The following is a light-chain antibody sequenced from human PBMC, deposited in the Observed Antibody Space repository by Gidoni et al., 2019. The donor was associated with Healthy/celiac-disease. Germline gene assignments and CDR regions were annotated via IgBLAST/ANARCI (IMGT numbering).Light chain of an antibody. CDR3: QQRSNWPPGYT. J-gene: IGKJ2*01. Sequence: IVLTQSPATLSLSPGERATLSCRASQSVSSYLAWYQQKPGQAPRLLIYDASNRATGIPARFSGSGSGTDFTLTISRLEPEDFAVYYCQQRSNWPPGYTFXXXTKLEIK. CDR1: QSVSSY. CDR2: DAS. V-gene: IGKV3-11*01.